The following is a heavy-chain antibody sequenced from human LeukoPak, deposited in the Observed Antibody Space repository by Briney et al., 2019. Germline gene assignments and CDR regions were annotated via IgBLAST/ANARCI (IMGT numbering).Heavy chain of an antibody. CDR3: ARNYPGTTVVTSGYYYYYMDV. Sequence: GASVKVSCKASGYTFTSYAMNWVRQAPGQGLEWMGWINTNTGNPTYAQGFTGRFVFSLDTSVSTAYLQINSLRAEDTAVYYCARNYPGTTVVTSGYYYYYMDVWGKGTTVTVSS. CDR1: GYTFTSYA. J-gene: IGHJ6*03. CDR2: INTNTGNP. D-gene: IGHD4-23*01. V-gene: IGHV7-4-1*02.